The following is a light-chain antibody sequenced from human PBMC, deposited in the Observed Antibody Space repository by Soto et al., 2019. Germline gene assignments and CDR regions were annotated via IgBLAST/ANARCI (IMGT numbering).Light chain of an antibody. Sequence: DIVMSQTPLSLSVTPGQPASISCRSSQSLLSSGGETYLFWYLQRPGQSPQLLIYEVSNRISAVPDRFSGSGSGKDFTLKIGRVEAEDAGVYYCMLSTQLPRTVGEGTRLESK. CDR1: QSLLSSGGETY. J-gene: IGKJ5*01. CDR2: EVS. V-gene: IGKV2D-29*02. CDR3: MLSTQLPRT.